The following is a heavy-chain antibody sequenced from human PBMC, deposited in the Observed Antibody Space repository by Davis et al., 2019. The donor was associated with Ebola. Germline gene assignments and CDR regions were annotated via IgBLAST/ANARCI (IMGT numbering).Heavy chain of an antibody. CDR1: GYTFTSYG. D-gene: IGHD1-7*01. CDR3: AREGRHNWNLNLDYYYYYGMDV. V-gene: IGHV1-18*01. CDR2: ISAYNGNT. Sequence: ASVTVSCKASGYTFTSYGISWVRQASGQGLEWMGWISAYNGNTNYAQKLQGRVTMTTDTSTSTAYMELRSLRSDDTAVYYCAREGRHNWNLNLDYYYYYGMDVWGQGTTVTVSS. J-gene: IGHJ6*02.